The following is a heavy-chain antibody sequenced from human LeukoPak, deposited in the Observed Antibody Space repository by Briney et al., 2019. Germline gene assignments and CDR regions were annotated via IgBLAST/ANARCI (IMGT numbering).Heavy chain of an antibody. Sequence: PSETLSLTCTVSGGSISSGGYYWSWVRRHPGKGLEWIGYIYYSGSTYYNPSLKSRVTISVDTSKNQFSLKLSSVTATDTAVYYCARDSRGLGSSDYWGQGTLVTVSS. CDR1: GGSISSGGYY. CDR2: IYYSGST. D-gene: IGHD3/OR15-3a*01. CDR3: ARDSRGLGSSDY. J-gene: IGHJ4*02. V-gene: IGHV4-31*03.